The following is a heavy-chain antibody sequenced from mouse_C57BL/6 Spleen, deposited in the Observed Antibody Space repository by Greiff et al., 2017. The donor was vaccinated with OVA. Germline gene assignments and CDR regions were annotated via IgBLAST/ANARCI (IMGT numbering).Heavy chain of an antibody. CDR3: ARHPPITTVVALDY. D-gene: IGHD1-1*01. CDR1: GFTFSSYG. V-gene: IGHV5-6*01. J-gene: IGHJ2*01. CDR2: ISSGGSYT. Sequence: EVQLVESGGDLVKPGGSLKLSCAASGFTFSSYGMSWVRQTPDKRLEWVATISSGGSYTYYPDSVKGRFTISRDNAKNTLYLQMSSLKSEDTAMYYCARHPPITTVVALDYWGQGTTLTVSS.